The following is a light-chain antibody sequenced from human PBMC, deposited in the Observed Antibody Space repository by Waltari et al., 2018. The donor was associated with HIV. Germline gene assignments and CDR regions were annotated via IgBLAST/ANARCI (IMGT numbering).Light chain of an antibody. J-gene: IGLJ3*02. CDR2: DVD. CDR3: ASFTDDNTLL. Sequence: SAVTQPASVSGLPGQSLTISCTGDDSDFALDTFVSWYQHHPGKLPRLIVYDVDRRASGISARVSGSKSGHTASLNISGLRAEDEADYYCASFTDDNTLLFGGGTKVTVL. V-gene: IGLV2-14*01. CDR1: DSDFALDTF.